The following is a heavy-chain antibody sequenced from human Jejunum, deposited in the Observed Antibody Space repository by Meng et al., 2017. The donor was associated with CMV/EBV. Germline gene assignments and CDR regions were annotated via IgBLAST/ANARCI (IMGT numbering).Heavy chain of an antibody. V-gene: IGHV2-5*02. CDR2: IYWDDDK. CDR1: GLSSISSGVG. J-gene: IGHJ4*02. CDR3: AHFVGGYYPSRPDY. Sequence: QITLKESGPTLVKPTPTLTLTCAFSGLSSISSGVGVGWIRQPPGKALEWLALIYWDDDKRYSPSLRSRLTITKDTSKNEVVLTMTYMDPVDTGTYYCAHFVGGYYPSRPDYWGQGTLVTVSS. D-gene: IGHD1-26*01.